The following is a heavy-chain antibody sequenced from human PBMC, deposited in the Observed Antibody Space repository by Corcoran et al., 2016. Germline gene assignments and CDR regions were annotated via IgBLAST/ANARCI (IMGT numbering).Heavy chain of an antibody. J-gene: IGHJ4*02. CDR1: GYSISSGYY. CDR2: IYHSGST. CDR3: AGGSSGYGYCSDD. V-gene: IGHV4-38-2*02. D-gene: IGHD2-2*03. Sequence: QVQLQESGPGLVKPSETLSLTCTVSGYSISSGYYWGWIRQPPGKGLEWIGSIYHSGSTHFNPSLQSRVTISVDTSKNQFSLKLRSVTAADSAVYYCAGGSSGYGYCSDDWGQGSLVTVSS.